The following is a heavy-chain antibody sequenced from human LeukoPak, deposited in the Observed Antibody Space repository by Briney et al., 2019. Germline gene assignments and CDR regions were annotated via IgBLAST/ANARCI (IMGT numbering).Heavy chain of an antibody. CDR1: GDSINNEY. D-gene: IGHD3-16*01. CDR2: MYNSGST. Sequence: SETLSLTCTVSGDSINNEYWTWIRQPPGKGLEWIGYMYNSGSTKYNPSLKSRVTILPDTPKNQFSLKLSSVTAADTAVYYCARHGEGASDYWGQGTLVTVSS. J-gene: IGHJ4*02. V-gene: IGHV4-59*08. CDR3: ARHGEGASDY.